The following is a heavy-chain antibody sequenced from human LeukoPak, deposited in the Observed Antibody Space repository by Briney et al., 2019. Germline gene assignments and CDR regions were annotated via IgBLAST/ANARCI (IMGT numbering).Heavy chain of an antibody. CDR1: GYSISSGYY. CDR3: ARWGIAVAGKSFDY. V-gene: IGHV4-38-2*02. D-gene: IGHD6-19*01. J-gene: IGHJ4*02. CDR2: IYHSGST. Sequence: SETLSLTCTVSGYSISSGYYWGWIRQPPGKGLEWIGSIYHSGSTYYNPSLKSRVTISVDTSKNQFSLKLSSVTAADTAVYYCARWGIAVAGKSFDYWGQGTLVTVSS.